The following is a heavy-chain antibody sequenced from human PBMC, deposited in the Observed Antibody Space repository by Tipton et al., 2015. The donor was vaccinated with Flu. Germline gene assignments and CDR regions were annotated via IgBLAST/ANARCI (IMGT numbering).Heavy chain of an antibody. CDR1: GYSISSGYY. J-gene: IGHJ5*02. Sequence: TLSLTCAVSGYSISSGYYWGWIRQSPGKGLEWIGSIYHSGSTYYNPSLKSRVTISVATSKNQFSLKLSSVTAADTAVYYCARRYCSGGSCVTGWFDPWGQGTPVTVSS. CDR2: IYHSGST. D-gene: IGHD2-15*01. V-gene: IGHV4-38-2*01. CDR3: ARRYCSGGSCVTGWFDP.